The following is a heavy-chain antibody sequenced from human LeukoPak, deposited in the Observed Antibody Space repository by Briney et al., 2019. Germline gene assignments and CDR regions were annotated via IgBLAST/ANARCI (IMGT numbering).Heavy chain of an antibody. CDR3: AREGVARGGYNYSYFDY. V-gene: IGHV3-7*03. D-gene: IGHD5-24*01. CDR2: IKQDGSEK. CDR1: GFTFSSYW. J-gene: IGHJ4*02. Sequence: GGSLRLSCAASGFTFSSYWMSWVRQAPGKGLEWVANIKQDGSEKYYVDSVKGRFTISRDNAKNSLYLQMNSLRAEDTAVYYCAREGVARGGYNYSYFDYWGQGTLVTVSS.